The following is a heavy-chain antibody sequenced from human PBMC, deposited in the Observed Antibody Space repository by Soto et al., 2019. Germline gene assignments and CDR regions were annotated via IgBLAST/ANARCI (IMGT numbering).Heavy chain of an antibody. D-gene: IGHD3-3*01. J-gene: IGHJ6*02. CDR1: GDSVSINSAA. CDR3: ARTRVYDSYNYYGMAV. CDR2: TYFRSKWYN. Sequence: TLSLTCAISGDSVSINSAAWNWIRQSPSRGLEWLGRTYFRSKWYNDYAVSVKSRITINPDTSKNQFSLQLNSVTPEDTAIYYCARTRVYDSYNYYGMAVSSQGTTDTGSS. V-gene: IGHV6-1*01.